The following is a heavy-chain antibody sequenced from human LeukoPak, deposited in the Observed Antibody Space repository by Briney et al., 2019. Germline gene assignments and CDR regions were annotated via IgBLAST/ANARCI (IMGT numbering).Heavy chain of an antibody. J-gene: IGHJ4*02. CDR2: ISSSGNTK. Sequence: GGSLGLSCAASGFSFSDYYMSWIRQAPGKGLEWVSYISSSGNTKYYADSLKGRFTISRDNAKNSLYLQMSSLRAEDTAVYYCARGDYYDSGGPFDYWGQGTLVTVSS. V-gene: IGHV3-11*04. CDR1: GFSFSDYY. CDR3: ARGDYYDSGGPFDY. D-gene: IGHD3-22*01.